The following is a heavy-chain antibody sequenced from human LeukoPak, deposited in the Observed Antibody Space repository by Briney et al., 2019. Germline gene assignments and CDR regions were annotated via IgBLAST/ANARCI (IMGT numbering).Heavy chain of an antibody. CDR1: GVSISSSNSY. J-gene: IGHJ4*02. CDR3: ARHPGAGTFDY. D-gene: IGHD6-19*01. CDR2: IYYSGST. V-gene: IGHV4-39*01. Sequence: PSETLSLTCTVSGVSISSSNSYWGWIRQPPGKGLEWIGSIYYSGSTYYNPSLKSRVTISVDTSKNQFSLKLSSVTAADTAVYYCARHPGAGTFDYWGQGTLVTVSS.